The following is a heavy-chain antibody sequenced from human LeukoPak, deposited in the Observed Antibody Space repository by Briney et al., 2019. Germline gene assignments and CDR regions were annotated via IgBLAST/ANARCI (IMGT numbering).Heavy chain of an antibody. CDR2: ISGSGAGT. V-gene: IGHV3-23*01. J-gene: IGHJ1*01. CDR3: ARDLMTPLTPEH. D-gene: IGHD4-17*01. Sequence: PGGSLRLSCAASGFSFSSYAMGWVRQAPGKGLEWVSAISGSGAGTYYADSVKGRFTISRDNSKNTLYLQMNSLRAEDTAVCYCARDLMTPLTPEHWGQGTLVTVSS. CDR1: GFSFSSYA.